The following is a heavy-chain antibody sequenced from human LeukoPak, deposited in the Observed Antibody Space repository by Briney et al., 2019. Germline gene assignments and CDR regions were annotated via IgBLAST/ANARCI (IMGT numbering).Heavy chain of an antibody. J-gene: IGHJ4*02. CDR3: TKKVCIAVAGALDS. CDR1: GLTFDDYA. CDR2: ISWNSGTI. D-gene: IGHD6-19*01. V-gene: IGHV3-9*01. Sequence: GGSLRLSCAASGLTFDDYAMHWVRQAPGKGLEWVSGISWNSGTIGYADSVKGRFTISRDNAKNSLYLQMDSLRAEDTALYYCTKKVCIAVAGALDSWGQGTLVTVSS.